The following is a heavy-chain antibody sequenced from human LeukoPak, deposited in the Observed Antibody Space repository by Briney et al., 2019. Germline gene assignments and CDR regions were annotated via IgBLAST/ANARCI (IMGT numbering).Heavy chain of an antibody. CDR1: GYSISSGYY. J-gene: IGHJ4*02. Sequence: PSETLSLTCTVSGYSISSGYYWGWIRQPPGKGLEWIGSIYYSGSTYYNPSLKSRVTISVDTSKNQFSLKLSSVTAADTAVYYCARDYGSSGVDYWGQGTLVTVSS. CDR3: ARDYGSSGVDY. CDR2: IYYSGST. V-gene: IGHV4-38-2*02. D-gene: IGHD3-22*01.